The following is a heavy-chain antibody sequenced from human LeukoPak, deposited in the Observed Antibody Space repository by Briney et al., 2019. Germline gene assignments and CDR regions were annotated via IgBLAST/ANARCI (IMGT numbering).Heavy chain of an antibody. D-gene: IGHD2-2*02. J-gene: IGHJ5*02. CDR1: GGTFSSYA. Sequence: SVKVSCKASGGTFSSYAISWVRQAPGQGLEWMGGIIPIFGTANYAQKFQGRVTITADKSTSTAYMELSSLRSEDTAVYYCARSGSIVVPAAIGGENWFDPWGQGTLVTVSS. V-gene: IGHV1-69*06. CDR3: ARSGSIVVPAAIGGENWFDP. CDR2: IIPIFGTA.